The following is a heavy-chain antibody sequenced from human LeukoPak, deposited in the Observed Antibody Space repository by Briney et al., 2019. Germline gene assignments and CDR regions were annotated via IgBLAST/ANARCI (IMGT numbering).Heavy chain of an antibody. CDR3: ARDPYSGGYGDYYYYYMDL. CDR1: GFTFSSYE. CDR2: ITSSSTYI. D-gene: IGHD1-26*01. J-gene: IGHJ6*03. Sequence: GGSLRLSCAASGFTFSSYEMNWVRQAPGRGLEWVSSITSSSTYIYYADSVKGRFTISRDNAKNSLYLQMNSLRAEDTAVYYCARDPYSGGYGDYYYYYMDLWGQGTTVTISS. V-gene: IGHV3-21*01.